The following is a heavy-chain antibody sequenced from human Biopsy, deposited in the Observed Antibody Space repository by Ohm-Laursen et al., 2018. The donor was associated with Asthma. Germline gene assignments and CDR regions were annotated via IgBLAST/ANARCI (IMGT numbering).Heavy chain of an antibody. Sequence: SSVKVSCKASGGTFSSYAISWVRQAPGQGLEWIGGIIPIFGTANYAQKFQGRVTITADESTSTAYMELSSLRSEDTAVYYCARSELPSYYYYYGMDVWGQGTTVTVSS. CDR3: ARSELPSYYYYYGMDV. V-gene: IGHV1-69*01. CDR2: IIPIFGTA. CDR1: GGTFSSYA. J-gene: IGHJ6*02. D-gene: IGHD1-26*01.